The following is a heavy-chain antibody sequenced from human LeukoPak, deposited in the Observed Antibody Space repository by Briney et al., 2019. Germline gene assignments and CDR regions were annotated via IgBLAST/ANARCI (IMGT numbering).Heavy chain of an antibody. J-gene: IGHJ5*02. D-gene: IGHD3-10*01. V-gene: IGHV3-33*01. CDR3: ARDSYQDYYGRFDP. Sequence: GGSLRLSCAVSGFSFSNHGMHWVRQAPGKRLEWVAVIWDDGNNKRYANSVNGRFTISRDNSENTLYLQMNGLTAEDTAMYYCARDSYQDYYGRFDPWGQGTLVIVSS. CDR1: GFSFSNHG. CDR2: IWDDGNNK.